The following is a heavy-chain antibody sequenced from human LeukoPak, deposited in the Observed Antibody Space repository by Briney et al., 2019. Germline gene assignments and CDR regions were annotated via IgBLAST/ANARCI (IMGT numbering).Heavy chain of an antibody. J-gene: IGHJ5*02. CDR2: IYHSGST. CDR1: GGSISRSDYY. V-gene: IGHV4-30-2*01. CDR3: ARDRELAALDP. Sequence: EASETLSLTCSVSGGSISRSDYYWSWIRQPPGKGLEWIGYIYHSGSTYYNPSLKSPVTISMDRSKNQFSLKLSSVTAADTAVYYCARDRELAALDPWGQGTLVIVSS. D-gene: IGHD1-26*01.